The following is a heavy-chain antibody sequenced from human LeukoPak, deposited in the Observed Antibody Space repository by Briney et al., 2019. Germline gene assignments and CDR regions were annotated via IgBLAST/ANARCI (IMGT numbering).Heavy chain of an antibody. J-gene: IGHJ5*02. CDR1: GGSISSYY. Sequence: SETLSHTCTVSGGSISSYYWSWIRQPPGKGLEWIGYIYTSGSTNYNPSLKSRVTISVDTSKNQFSLKLSSVTAADTAVYYCARHSRICSSTSCFFDPWGQGTLVTVSS. D-gene: IGHD2-2*01. CDR3: ARHSRICSSTSCFFDP. V-gene: IGHV4-4*09. CDR2: IYTSGST.